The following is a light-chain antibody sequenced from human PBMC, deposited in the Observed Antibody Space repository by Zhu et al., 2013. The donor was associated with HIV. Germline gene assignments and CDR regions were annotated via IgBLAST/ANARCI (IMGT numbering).Light chain of an antibody. CDR1: SLRDFY. V-gene: IGLV3-19*02. CDR2: GKN. Sequence: SSELTQDPAVSVALGQTVRITCQGDSLRDFYASWYQQQPGQAPVRVIYGKNNRPSGIPDRFSGSSSGNTASLTITGAQAEDEADYYCNSRDSSGNHPVFGGGTKLTVL. J-gene: IGLJ2*01. CDR3: NSRDSSGNHPV.